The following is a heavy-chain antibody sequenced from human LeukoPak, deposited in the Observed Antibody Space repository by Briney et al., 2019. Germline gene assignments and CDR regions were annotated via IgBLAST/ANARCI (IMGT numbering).Heavy chain of an antibody. CDR1: GYTFTGYY. Sequence: ASVKVSCKASGYTFTGYYMHWVRQAPGQGLEWMGWINPNSGGTNYAQKFQGRVTMTRDTSISTAYMELSRLRSDDTAVYYCARSPRVGATHQFDYWGQGTLVTVSS. CDR3: ARSPRVGATHQFDY. J-gene: IGHJ4*02. CDR2: INPNSGGT. D-gene: IGHD1-26*01. V-gene: IGHV1-2*02.